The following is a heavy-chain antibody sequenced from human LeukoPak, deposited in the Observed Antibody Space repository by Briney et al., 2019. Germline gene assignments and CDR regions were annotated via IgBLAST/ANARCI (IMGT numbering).Heavy chain of an antibody. V-gene: IGHV4-59*01. CDR1: GGSISNYF. Sequence: PPETPSLTCTVSGGSISNYFWSWIRQPPGKGLEWIGYIYYSGSTNYNPSLKSRVTISVDTSKNQFSLKLRSVTAADTVVYYCARVGYCSGGGCYGLDYWGEGTLASASS. D-gene: IGHD2-15*01. J-gene: IGHJ4*02. CDR2: IYYSGST. CDR3: ARVGYCSGGGCYGLDY.